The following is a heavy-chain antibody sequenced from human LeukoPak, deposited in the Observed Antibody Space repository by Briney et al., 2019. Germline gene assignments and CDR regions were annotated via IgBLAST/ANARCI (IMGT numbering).Heavy chain of an antibody. CDR2: IYYSGST. J-gene: IGHJ4*02. CDR3: ARHHYGEMGSYYFDY. D-gene: IGHD4-17*01. V-gene: IGHV4-39*07. CDR1: GGSITNGSYY. Sequence: KPSQTLSLTCTVSGGSITNGSYYWGWIRQPPGKGLEWIGSIYYSGSTYYNPSLKSRVTISVDTSKNQFSLKLSSVTAADTAVYYCARHHYGEMGSYYFDYWGQGTLVTVSS.